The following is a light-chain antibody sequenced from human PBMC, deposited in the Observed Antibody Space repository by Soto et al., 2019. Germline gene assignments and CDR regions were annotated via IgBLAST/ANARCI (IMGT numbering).Light chain of an antibody. CDR1: QNSTTS. Sequence: DIQMTQSPSTLSASVGDRVTITCRASQNSTTSLACYHQKPGKDPTLLIYKASILESGVPSRFSGSGPGTAFTLPISSLQPDDVATYYCQQYDSYSLRTFGQGTRVEI. V-gene: IGKV1-5*03. J-gene: IGKJ1*01. CDR3: QQYDSYSLRT. CDR2: KAS.